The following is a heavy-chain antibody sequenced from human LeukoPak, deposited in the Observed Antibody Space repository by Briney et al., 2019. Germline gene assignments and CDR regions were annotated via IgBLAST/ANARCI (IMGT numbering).Heavy chain of an antibody. CDR2: IYYSGST. J-gene: IGHJ5*02. Sequence: SETLSLTCTVSGGSISSYYWSWIRQPPGKGLEWIGYIYYSGSTNYNPSLKSRVTISVDTSKNQFSLKLSSVTAADTAVYYCARVGGYYYARWFDPWGQGTLVTVSS. V-gene: IGHV4-59*01. D-gene: IGHD3-22*01. CDR1: GGSISSYY. CDR3: ARVGGYYYARWFDP.